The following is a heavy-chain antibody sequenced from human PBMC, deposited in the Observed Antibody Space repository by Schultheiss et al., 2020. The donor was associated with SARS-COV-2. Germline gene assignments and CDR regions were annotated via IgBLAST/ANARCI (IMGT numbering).Heavy chain of an antibody. Sequence: ASVKVSCKASGYAFIGFYIHWLRQAPGQGLEWMGRINPNSGGTNYAQKFQGRVTMTTDTSTSTAYMELRSLRSDDTAVYYCARDLDGATVAFDIWGQGTMVTVSS. CDR2: INPNSGGT. J-gene: IGHJ3*02. V-gene: IGHV1-2*06. CDR1: GYAFIGFY. D-gene: IGHD1-26*01. CDR3: ARDLDGATVAFDI.